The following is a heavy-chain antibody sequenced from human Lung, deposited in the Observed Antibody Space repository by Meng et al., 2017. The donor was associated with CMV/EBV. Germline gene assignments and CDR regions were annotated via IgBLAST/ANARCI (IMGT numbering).Heavy chain of an antibody. CDR1: GFTFSSYS. J-gene: IGHJ5*02. D-gene: IGHD3-10*01. Sequence: ETLSLTCAASGFTFSSYSMNWVRQAPGKGLEWVSSISSSSSYIYYADSVKGRFTISRDNAKNSLYLQMNSLRAEDTAVYYCARDDYGSGSYYNGARFDPWGQGTXVTV. V-gene: IGHV3-21*01. CDR2: ISSSSSYI. CDR3: ARDDYGSGSYYNGARFDP.